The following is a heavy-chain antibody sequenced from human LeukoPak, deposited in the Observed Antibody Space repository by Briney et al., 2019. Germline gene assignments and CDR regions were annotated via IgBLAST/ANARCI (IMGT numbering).Heavy chain of an antibody. V-gene: IGHV4-39*07. Sequence: SETLSLTCTVSGGSISSGSYYWSWIRQPPGKGLEWIGSIYHSGISYYNPSLRSRVTISADMSKNQFSLKLSSVTAADTAVYYCAKGRSYGTDYDAFDIWGQGTMVTVSS. CDR1: GGSISSGSYY. J-gene: IGHJ3*02. CDR2: IYHSGIS. CDR3: AKGRSYGTDYDAFDI. D-gene: IGHD3-16*01.